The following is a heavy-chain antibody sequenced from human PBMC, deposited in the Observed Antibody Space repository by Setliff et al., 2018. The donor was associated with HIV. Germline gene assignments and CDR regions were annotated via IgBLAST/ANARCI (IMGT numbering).Heavy chain of an antibody. V-gene: IGHV1-69*05. CDR3: AGDKTGDLWYFDS. D-gene: IGHD7-27*01. J-gene: IGHJ4*02. CDR1: GGTFRSYA. CDR2: IIPIFGTT. Sequence: SVKVSCKASGGTFRSYAINWVRQAPGQGLEWMGEIIPIFGTTKYAQKFHGRVAITTDESTNTAYMELSSLRSEDTAVYYCAGDKTGDLWYFDSWGQGTLVTVSS.